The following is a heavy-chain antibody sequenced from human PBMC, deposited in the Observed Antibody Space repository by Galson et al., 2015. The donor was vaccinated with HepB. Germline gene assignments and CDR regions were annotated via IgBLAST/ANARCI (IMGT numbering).Heavy chain of an antibody. CDR2: IYYSGST. J-gene: IGHJ2*01. CDR3: ARSHDSSGYYYWYFDL. V-gene: IGHV4-59*11. Sequence: ETLSLTCTVSGGSISSHYWSWIRQPPGKGLEWIGYIYYSGSTNFNPSLKSRVTISVDTSKNQFSLKLSSVTASDTAVYYCARSHDSSGYYYWYFDLWGRGTLVTVSS. CDR1: GGSISSHY. D-gene: IGHD3-22*01.